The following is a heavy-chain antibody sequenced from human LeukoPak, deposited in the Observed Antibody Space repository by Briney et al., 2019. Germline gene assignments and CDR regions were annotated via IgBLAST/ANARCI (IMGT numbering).Heavy chain of an antibody. J-gene: IGHJ4*02. CDR2: IWYDGNNK. D-gene: IGHD2-15*01. CDR3: ARQHCSGGDCYFFD. CDR1: GFNFGAYT. V-gene: IGHV3-33*08. Sequence: PGGSLRLSCAASGFNFGAYTINWVRQAPGKGLEWVALIWYDGNNKYYADSVKGRFTISRDNSKNTLYLQLNSLRAGDTAVYYCARQHCSGGDCYFFDWGQGTLVTVSS.